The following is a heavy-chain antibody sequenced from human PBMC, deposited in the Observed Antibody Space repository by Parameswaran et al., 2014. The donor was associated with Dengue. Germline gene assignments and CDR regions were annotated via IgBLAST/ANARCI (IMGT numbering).Heavy chain of an antibody. D-gene: IGHD3-3*01. Sequence: WIRQPPGKGLEWVSYISSSSSTIYYADSVKGRFTISRDNAKNSLYLQMNSLRDEDTAVYYCARDPPSFWSGPSADYWGQGTLVTVSS. CDR3: ARDPPSFWSGPSADY. V-gene: IGHV3-48*02. CDR2: ISSSSSTI. J-gene: IGHJ4*02.